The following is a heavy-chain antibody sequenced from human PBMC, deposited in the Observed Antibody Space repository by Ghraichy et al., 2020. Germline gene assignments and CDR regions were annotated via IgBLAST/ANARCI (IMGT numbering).Heavy chain of an antibody. CDR1: VGSISSGYS. Sequence: SETLSLTCAVSVGSISSGYSWCWIRQPPGKGLEWIGYIFSSGGTYSNPSLKSRLTISIDTSKNQFSLKLTSVTAADTAVYYCARDGAPSGGSIDYWGRGILVTVSS. D-gene: IGHD3-10*01. CDR2: IFSSGGT. V-gene: IGHV4-30-4*07. J-gene: IGHJ4*02. CDR3: ARDGAPSGGSIDY.